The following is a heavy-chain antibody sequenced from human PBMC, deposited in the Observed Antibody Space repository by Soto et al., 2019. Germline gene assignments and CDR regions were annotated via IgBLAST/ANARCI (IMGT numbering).Heavy chain of an antibody. V-gene: IGHV3-23*01. D-gene: IGHD2-15*01. J-gene: IGHJ4*02. CDR3: ARGHLLSDY. CDR1: GFTFSTYS. Sequence: PGGSLRLSCAASGFTFSTYSMTWVRQAPGKGLEWVSVISGGGGNTYYADSLKGRFTISRDNSKNTLYLQMNSLRAEDTAVYYCARGHLLSDYWGQGTLVTVSS. CDR2: ISGGGGNT.